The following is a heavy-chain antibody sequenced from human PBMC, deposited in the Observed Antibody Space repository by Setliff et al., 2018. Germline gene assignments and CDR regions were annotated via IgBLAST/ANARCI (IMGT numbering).Heavy chain of an antibody. V-gene: IGHV4-34*01. CDR1: GGSFSGYY. CDR2: INHSGST. J-gene: IGHJ4*02. CDR3: ARRYNFWSGYLDY. Sequence: KPSETLSLTCAVYGGSFSGYYWSWIRQPPGKGLEWIGEINHSGSTNYNPSLKSRVTISVDTSKNQFSLKLSSVTAAGTAVYYCARRYNFWSGYLDYWGQGTLVTVSS. D-gene: IGHD3-3*01.